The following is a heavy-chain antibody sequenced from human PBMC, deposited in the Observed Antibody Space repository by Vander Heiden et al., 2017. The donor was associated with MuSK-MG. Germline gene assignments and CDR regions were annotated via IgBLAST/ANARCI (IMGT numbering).Heavy chain of an antibody. J-gene: IGHJ5*02. V-gene: IGHV4-30-2*01. CDR1: GGSISSGGYS. CDR3: ARASAEMIVVGNRENWFDP. CDR2: IYHSGST. D-gene: IGHD3-22*01. Sequence: QLQLQESGSGLVKPSQTLSLTCAVSGGSISSGGYSWSWIRQPPGKGLEWIGYIYHSGSTYYNPSLKSRVTISVDRSKNQFSLKLSSVTAADTAVYYCARASAEMIVVGNRENWFDPWGQGTLVTVSS.